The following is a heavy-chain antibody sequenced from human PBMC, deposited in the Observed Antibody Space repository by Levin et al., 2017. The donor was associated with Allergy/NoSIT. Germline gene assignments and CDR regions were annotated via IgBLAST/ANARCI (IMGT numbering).Heavy chain of an antibody. J-gene: IGHJ4*02. D-gene: IGHD4-23*01. CDR1: GGSFSGYY. CDR2: INHSGST. V-gene: IGHV4-34*01. CDR3: ASYGGNSGYYFDY. Sequence: SETLSLTCAVYGGSFSGYYWSWIRQPPGKGLEWIGEINHSGSTNYNPSLKSRVTISVDTSKNQFSLKLSSVTAADTAVYYCASYGGNSGYYFDYWGQGTLVTVSS.